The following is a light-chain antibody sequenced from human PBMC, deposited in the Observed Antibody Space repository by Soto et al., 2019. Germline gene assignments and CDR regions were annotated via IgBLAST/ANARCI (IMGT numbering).Light chain of an antibody. V-gene: IGKV3-20*01. Sequence: EIVFTQSPGTLSLSPGESATLSCRASRSLDSGQLAWYQQKVGRAPRLLIHDTFMRATGIPDRFSGSGSGTGFTLTIARLEPEDFAVYYCQKYGDSPRTFGQGTRLEIK. CDR2: DTF. J-gene: IGKJ5*01. CDR3: QKYGDSPRT. CDR1: RSLDSGQ.